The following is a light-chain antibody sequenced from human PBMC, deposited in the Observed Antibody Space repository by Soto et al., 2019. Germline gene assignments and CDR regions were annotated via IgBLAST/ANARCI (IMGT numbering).Light chain of an antibody. CDR1: ISNIGRNT. Sequence: QSVLTQPPSASGTPGQRGAISCFGNISNIGRNTVNWYQQLPGAAPKLLIYINDQRPSGVPDRISGSKSGTSASLAISGLQSEDEAEYYCASWDGTLNGYVFGTGTKVTVL. CDR2: IND. J-gene: IGLJ1*01. V-gene: IGLV1-44*01. CDR3: ASWDGTLNGYV.